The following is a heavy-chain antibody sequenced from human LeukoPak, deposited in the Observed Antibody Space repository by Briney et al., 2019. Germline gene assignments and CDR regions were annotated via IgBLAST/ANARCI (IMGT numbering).Heavy chain of an antibody. Sequence: GGSLRLCCAASGFTFNNYWMSWVRQAPGKGLEWVDNIKPDGGDKYYVGSVKGRFTISRDNDMNSMCLQMNSLRAEDTAVYYCARERGWELPSSFDSWGQGTLVTVSS. J-gene: IGHJ4*02. CDR1: GFTFNNYW. D-gene: IGHD1-26*01. CDR3: ARERGWELPSSFDS. CDR2: IKPDGGDK. V-gene: IGHV3-7*01.